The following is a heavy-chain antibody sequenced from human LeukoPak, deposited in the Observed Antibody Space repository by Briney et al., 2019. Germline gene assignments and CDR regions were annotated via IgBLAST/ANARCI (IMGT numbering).Heavy chain of an antibody. J-gene: IGHJ4*02. CDR3: AGGKYYGSGTRPGYLGY. Sequence: PGGSLRLSCAASDFSVNNNYVDWVRQAPGKGLEWDSCMDNFGIKTYADSVQGRFTVSRDSSRNMVFLQMNSLRVEDTAVYYCAGGKYYGSGTRPGYLGYWGLGTMVTVSS. CDR2: MDNFGIK. D-gene: IGHD3-10*01. V-gene: IGHV3-53*01. CDR1: DFSVNNNY.